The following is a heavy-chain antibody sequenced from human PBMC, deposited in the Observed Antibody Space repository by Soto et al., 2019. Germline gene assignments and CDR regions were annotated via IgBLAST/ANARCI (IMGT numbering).Heavy chain of an antibody. J-gene: IGHJ4*02. CDR3: ASSVSSSWYEGPPLRY. CDR2: IYYSGST. CDR1: GGSISSGDYY. V-gene: IGHV4-30-4*01. D-gene: IGHD6-13*01. Sequence: SETLSLTCTVSGGSISSGDYYWSWIRQPPGKGLEWIGYIYYSGSTYYNPSLKSRVTISVDTSKNQFSLKLSSVTAADTAVYYCASSVSSSWYEGPPLRYWGQGTLVTVSS.